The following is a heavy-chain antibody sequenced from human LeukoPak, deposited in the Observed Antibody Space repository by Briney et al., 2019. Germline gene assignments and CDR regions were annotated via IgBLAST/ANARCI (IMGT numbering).Heavy chain of an antibody. CDR2: IGNSGRDT. CDR3: ARYCGADSCYSGLDY. Sequence: GSLRLSCAASGFTFSSYVMTWVRQAPGRGLEWVSSIGNSGRDTYYADSIKGRFTISRDNSKSTLFLHMSSLRAGDTAIYYCARYCGADSCYSGLDYWGQGALVTVSS. D-gene: IGHD2-15*01. J-gene: IGHJ4*02. CDR1: GFTFSSYV. V-gene: IGHV3-23*01.